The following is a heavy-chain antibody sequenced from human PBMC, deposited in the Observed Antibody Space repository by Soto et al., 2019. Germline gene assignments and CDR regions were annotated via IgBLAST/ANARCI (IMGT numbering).Heavy chain of an antibody. CDR1: GFSLSTSGVG. Sequence: SGPTLVNPTQTLTLTCTFSGFSLSTSGVGVGWIRQPPGKALEWLALIYWDDDKRYSPSLKSRLTITKDTSKNQVVLTMTNMDPVDTATYYCARSLLLVAATVGGAFYICGQGTMVTVS. CDR3: ARSLLLVAATVGGAFYI. J-gene: IGHJ3*02. V-gene: IGHV2-5*02. D-gene: IGHD2-15*01. CDR2: IYWDDDK.